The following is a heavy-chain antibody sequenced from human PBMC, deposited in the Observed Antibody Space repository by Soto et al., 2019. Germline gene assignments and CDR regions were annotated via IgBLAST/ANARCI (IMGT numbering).Heavy chain of an antibody. J-gene: IGHJ6*03. CDR3: AKTYYGSGSYSSPYYYYYMDV. CDR1: GFTFSSYA. V-gene: IGHV3-23*01. D-gene: IGHD3-10*01. Sequence: GGSLRLSCAASGFTFSSYAMSWVRQAPGKGLEWVSAISGSGGSTYYADSVKGRFTISRDNSKNTLYLQMNSLRAEDTAVYYCAKTYYGSGSYSSPYYYYYMDVWGKGTTVTVSS. CDR2: ISGSGGST.